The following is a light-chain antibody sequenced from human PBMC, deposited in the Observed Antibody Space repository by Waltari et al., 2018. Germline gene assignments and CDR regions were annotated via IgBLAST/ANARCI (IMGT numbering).Light chain of an antibody. Sequence: DIVMTQAPDSLAGSPGERATTTSKSGQNVLYSSNNKNYLAWYQQKPGQPPKLLIYWASTRESGVPDRFSGSGSGTDFTLTISSLQAEDVAVYYCYQYYSTPLTFGQGTKVEI. CDR1: QNVLYSSNNKNY. J-gene: IGKJ1*01. CDR2: WAS. CDR3: YQYYSTPLT. V-gene: IGKV4-1*01.